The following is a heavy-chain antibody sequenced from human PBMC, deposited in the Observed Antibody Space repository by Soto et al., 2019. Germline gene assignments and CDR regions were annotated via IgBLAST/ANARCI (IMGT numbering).Heavy chain of an antibody. CDR2: IRSKAYGGTT. V-gene: IGHV3-49*04. CDR3: TRGGSSGSGYFQH. Sequence: GGSLRLSCTASGFTFGDYAMSWVRQAPGKGLEWVGFIRSKAYGGTTEYAASVKGRFTISRDDSKSIAYLQMNSLKTEDTAVYYCTRGGSSGSGYFQHWGQGTLVTVSS. J-gene: IGHJ1*01. D-gene: IGHD3-22*01. CDR1: GFTFGDYA.